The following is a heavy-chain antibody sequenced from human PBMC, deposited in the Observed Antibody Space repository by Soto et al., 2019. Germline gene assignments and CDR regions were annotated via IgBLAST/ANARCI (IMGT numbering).Heavy chain of an antibody. Sequence: QLQLQESGSGLVKPSETLSLTCIVSNGSISSRSSYWGWIRQTPGKVLEWIGSIYYIGNTYYNPSLQSRVTISIDTSKTQFSLKMNSVTAADTTVYFCGGQDYGAKGYYFENWGQGALVTVSS. CDR2: IYYIGNT. V-gene: IGHV4-39*01. CDR3: GGQDYGAKGYYFEN. D-gene: IGHD4-17*01. CDR1: NGSISSRSSY. J-gene: IGHJ4*02.